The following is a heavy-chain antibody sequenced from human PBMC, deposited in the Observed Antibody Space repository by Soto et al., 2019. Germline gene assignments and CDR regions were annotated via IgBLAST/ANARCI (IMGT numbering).Heavy chain of an antibody. D-gene: IGHD6-19*01. Sequence: PSETLSLTCAVSGGSISSSSWWNWVRQPPGKGLEWIGEIYHTGSTNYSPSFQGQVTISADKSISTAYLQWSSLKASDTAMYYCARLVRQWLVRKRVYYFDYWGQGTLVTVSS. V-gene: IGHV4-4*02. CDR3: ARLVRQWLVRKRVYYFDY. J-gene: IGHJ4*02. CDR2: IYHTGST. CDR1: GGSISSSSW.